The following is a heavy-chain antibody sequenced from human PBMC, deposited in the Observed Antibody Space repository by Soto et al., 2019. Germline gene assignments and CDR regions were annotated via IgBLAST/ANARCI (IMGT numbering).Heavy chain of an antibody. D-gene: IGHD1-26*01. J-gene: IGHJ3*02. CDR2: INAGNGNT. V-gene: IGHV1-3*01. Sequence: GASVKVSCKASGYTFTTYAMHWVLQAPGQRLEWMGWINAGNGNTKYSQKFQGRVTITRDTSASTAYMEVSSLRSEDTALYYCARKSGTYSAFDIWGQGTMVTV. CDR3: ARKSGTYSAFDI. CDR1: GYTFTTYA.